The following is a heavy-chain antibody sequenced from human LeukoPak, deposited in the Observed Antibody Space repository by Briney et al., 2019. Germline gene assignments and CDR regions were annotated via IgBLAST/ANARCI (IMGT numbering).Heavy chain of an antibody. D-gene: IGHD3-22*01. CDR1: GFAFSTYV. V-gene: IGHV3-30*03. CDR3: AREDYTSGHAGALGFDP. J-gene: IGHJ5*02. CDR2: IRQDGDGK. Sequence: GGSLRPSCAASGFAFSTYVMHWARQAPGEGLEWVALIRQDGDGKFYGNSVKGRFTISRDNSKNTLYLEMDSLRVEDTAQYFCAREDYTSGHAGALGFDPWGQGTLVTVSA.